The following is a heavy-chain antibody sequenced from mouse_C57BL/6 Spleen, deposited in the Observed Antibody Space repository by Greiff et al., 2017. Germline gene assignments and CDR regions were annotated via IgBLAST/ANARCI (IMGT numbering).Heavy chain of an antibody. D-gene: IGHD1-1*01. V-gene: IGHV5-12*01. CDR1: GFTFSDYY. CDR3: ARPYYYGSSYEAWFAY. CDR2: ISNGGGST. Sequence: EVKLMESGGGLVQPGGSLKLSCAASGFTFSDYYMYWVRQTPEKRLEWVAYISNGGGSTYYPDTVKGRFTISRDNAKNTLYLQMSRLKSEDTAMYYCARPYYYGSSYEAWFAYWGQGTLVTVSA. J-gene: IGHJ3*01.